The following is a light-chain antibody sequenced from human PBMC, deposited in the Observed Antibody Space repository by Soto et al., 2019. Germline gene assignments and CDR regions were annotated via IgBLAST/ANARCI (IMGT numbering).Light chain of an antibody. V-gene: IGKV1-6*01. CDR2: ASS. Sequence: IEMTQSPSSLSSSVGDRVTIACRASQGVRNDLAWYQQKPGTAPTLLIYASSNLEAGVPSRFRGSGSGAEFTLTIRRPQHEDFATYYYLSDYTSPRTFGQGTKVEI. J-gene: IGKJ1*01. CDR1: QGVRND. CDR3: LSDYTSPRT.